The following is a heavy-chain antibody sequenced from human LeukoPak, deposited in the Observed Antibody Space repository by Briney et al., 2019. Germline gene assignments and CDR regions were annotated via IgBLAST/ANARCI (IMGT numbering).Heavy chain of an antibody. CDR1: GGSFSGYY. Sequence: SETLSLTCAVYGGSFSGYYWSWIRQPPGKGLEWIGEINHSGSTNYNPSLKSRVTISVDTSKNQFSLKLSSVTAADTAVYYCARVSLMSYYYYGMDVWGQGTTVTVSS. CDR3: ARVSLMSYYYYGMDV. V-gene: IGHV4-34*01. D-gene: IGHD3-10*02. CDR2: INHSGST. J-gene: IGHJ6*02.